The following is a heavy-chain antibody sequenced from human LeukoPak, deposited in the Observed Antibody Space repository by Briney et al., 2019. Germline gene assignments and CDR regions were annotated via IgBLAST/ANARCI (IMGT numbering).Heavy chain of an antibody. J-gene: IGHJ2*01. CDR3: ARPGAQPWYFDL. CDR2: IYTSGST. Sequence: KPSETLPLTCTVYGGSISCYYWSWIRQPPGKGLEWIGYIYTSGSTNYNPSLKSRVTISVDTSKNQFSLKLSSVTAADTAVYYCARPGAQPWYFDLWGRGTLVTVSS. CDR1: GGSISCYY. V-gene: IGHV4-4*09. D-gene: IGHD1-14*01.